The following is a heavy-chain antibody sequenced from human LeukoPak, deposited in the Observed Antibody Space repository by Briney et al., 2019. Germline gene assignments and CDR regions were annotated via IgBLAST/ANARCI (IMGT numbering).Heavy chain of an antibody. CDR2: ISYLGST. V-gene: IGHV4-59*12. CDR1: GGSISNYF. CDR3: ARLLAPRYYYDSSGEFDY. Sequence: SETLSLTCNVPGGSISNYFWSWIRQPPGRGLEWIGYISYLGSTNYNPSLKGRVTFSVDTSKNQISLKLSSVTAADTAVYYCARLLAPRYYYDSSGEFDYWGQGTLVTVSS. D-gene: IGHD3-22*01. J-gene: IGHJ4*02.